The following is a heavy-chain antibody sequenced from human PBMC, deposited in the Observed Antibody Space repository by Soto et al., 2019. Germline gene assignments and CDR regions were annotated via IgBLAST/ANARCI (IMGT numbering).Heavy chain of an antibody. CDR3: ARGAAAGNDAFDI. Sequence: ASVKVSCKASGYTFTSYDINWARQATGQGLEWMGWMNPNSGNTGYAQKFQGRVTMTRNTSISTAYMALSSLRSEDTAVYYCARGAAAGNDAFDIWGQGTMVTVSS. CDR2: MNPNSGNT. V-gene: IGHV1-8*01. D-gene: IGHD6-13*01. CDR1: GYTFTSYD. J-gene: IGHJ3*02.